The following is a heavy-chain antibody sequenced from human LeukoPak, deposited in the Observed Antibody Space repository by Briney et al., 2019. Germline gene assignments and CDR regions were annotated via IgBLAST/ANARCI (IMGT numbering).Heavy chain of an antibody. J-gene: IGHJ1*01. Sequence: PSETLSLTCTVSGGSISSGAYYWSWLRQPPGKGLEWIGYIYYSGSTYYNPSLKSRVTISVDTSKNQFSLKLSSVTAADTAVYYCASEGRITMVRGVIMGVQHWGQGTLVTVSS. CDR2: IYYSGST. D-gene: IGHD3-10*01. CDR3: ASEGRITMVRGVIMGVQH. CDR1: GGSISSGAYY. V-gene: IGHV4-30-4*01.